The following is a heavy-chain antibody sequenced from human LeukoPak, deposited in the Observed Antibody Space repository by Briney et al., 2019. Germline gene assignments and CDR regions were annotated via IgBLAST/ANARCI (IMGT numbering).Heavy chain of an antibody. D-gene: IGHD2-2*01. V-gene: IGHV4-38-2*01. J-gene: IGHJ5*02. CDR1: GYSISSGYY. CDR3: ARHLDIVVVPAAKRWFDP. Sequence: SETLSLTCAVSGYSISSGYYWGWIRQPPGKGLEWIGSIYRSGSTYYNPSLKSRVTISVDTSKNQFSLKLSSVTAADTAMYYCARHLDIVVVPAAKRWFDPWGQGTLVTVSS. CDR2: IYRSGST.